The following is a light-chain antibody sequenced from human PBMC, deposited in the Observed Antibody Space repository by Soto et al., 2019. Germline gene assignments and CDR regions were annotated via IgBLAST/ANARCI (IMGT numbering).Light chain of an antibody. CDR3: SSYTNSNTRV. J-gene: IGLJ3*02. V-gene: IGLV2-14*01. CDR2: DVS. Sequence: QSALTQPASVSGSPGQSITISCTGSSSDVGGYNYVSWYQQHPGKAPKLMIYDVSNRPSGVSNRFSGSKSGNTASLTISGLQADDEADYYCSSYTNSNTRVFGGGTKLTVL. CDR1: SSDVGGYNY.